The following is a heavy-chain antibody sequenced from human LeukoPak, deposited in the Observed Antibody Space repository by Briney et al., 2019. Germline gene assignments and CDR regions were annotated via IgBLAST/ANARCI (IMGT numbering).Heavy chain of an antibody. Sequence: GGSLRLSCAASGFTFSSYWMTWVRQAPGKGLEWVANIKQDGSEKYYVDSVKGRFTISRDNAKNSLYLQMNDLRAEDTAVYYCARDESLGDFWSGYFDALDIWGQGTMVTVSS. J-gene: IGHJ3*02. CDR3: ARDESLGDFWSGYFDALDI. V-gene: IGHV3-7*01. CDR2: IKQDGSEK. D-gene: IGHD3-3*01. CDR1: GFTFSSYW.